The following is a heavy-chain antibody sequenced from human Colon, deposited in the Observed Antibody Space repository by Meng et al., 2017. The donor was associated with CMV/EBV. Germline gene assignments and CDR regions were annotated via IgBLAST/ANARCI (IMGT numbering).Heavy chain of an antibody. Sequence: GESLKISCAASGFTFRGCAMSWVRQAPGKGLEWVSAITDSGGDTYHADSVKGRFTISRDNSKNTLSLQMNSLRAEDTAVYYCAKGSASSRPYYFDFWGQGTLVTVSS. CDR1: GFTFRGCA. CDR2: ITDSGGDT. CDR3: AKGSASSRPYYFDF. V-gene: IGHV3-23*01. J-gene: IGHJ4*02. D-gene: IGHD1-26*01.